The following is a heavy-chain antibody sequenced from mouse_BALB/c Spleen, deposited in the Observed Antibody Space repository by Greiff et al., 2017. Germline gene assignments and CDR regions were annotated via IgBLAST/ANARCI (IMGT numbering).Heavy chain of an antibody. Sequence: VQLKESGPGLVKPSQSLSLTCTVTGYSITSDYAWNWLRQFPGNKLEWMGYISYSGSTSYNPSLKSRISITRDTSKNQFFLQLNSVTTEDTATYYCARAKHCDYWGQGTTLTVSS. CDR1: GYSITSDYA. CDR2: ISYSGST. V-gene: IGHV3-2*02. CDR3: ARAKHCDY. J-gene: IGHJ2*01.